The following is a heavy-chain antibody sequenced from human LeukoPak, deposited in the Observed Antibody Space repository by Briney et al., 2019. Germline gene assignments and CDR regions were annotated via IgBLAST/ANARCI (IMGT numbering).Heavy chain of an antibody. Sequence: GRSLRLSCAASGFTFSSYAMHWVRQAPGKGLEWVAVISYDGSNKYYADSVKGRITISRDNSKNTLYLQMNSLRAEDTAVYYCAIRYSWGQGTLVTVSS. V-gene: IGHV3-30-3*01. CDR2: ISYDGSNK. CDR3: AIRYS. CDR1: GFTFSSYA. J-gene: IGHJ4*02.